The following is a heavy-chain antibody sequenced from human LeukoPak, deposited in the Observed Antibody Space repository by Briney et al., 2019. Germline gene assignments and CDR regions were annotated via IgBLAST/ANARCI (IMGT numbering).Heavy chain of an antibody. J-gene: IGHJ6*03. V-gene: IGHV4-34*01. CDR3: ARETSQKGAHYMDV. Sequence: NPSETLSLTCAVYGGSFSGYYWSWIRQPPGKGLEWIGEINHSGSTNYNPSLKSRLTISVDTSKNQFSLKLSSVTAADTAVYYCARETSQKGAHYMDVWGKGTTVTISS. CDR1: GGSFSGYY. CDR2: INHSGST. D-gene: IGHD3-16*01.